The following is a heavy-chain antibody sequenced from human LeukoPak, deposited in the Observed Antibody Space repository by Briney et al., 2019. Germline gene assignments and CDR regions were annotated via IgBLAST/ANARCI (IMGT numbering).Heavy chain of an antibody. CDR1: GYSFTSYW. V-gene: IGHV5-51*01. CDR2: IYPGDSDT. Sequence: GESLKISCKGSGYSFTSYWIGWVRQMPGKGLEWMGIIYPGDSDTRYSPSFQGQVTISADKSISTAYLQWSSLKASDTAMYYCARLKLRYFDWVPIDLGDYWGQGTLVTVSS. CDR3: ARLKLRYFDWVPIDLGDY. D-gene: IGHD3-9*01. J-gene: IGHJ4*02.